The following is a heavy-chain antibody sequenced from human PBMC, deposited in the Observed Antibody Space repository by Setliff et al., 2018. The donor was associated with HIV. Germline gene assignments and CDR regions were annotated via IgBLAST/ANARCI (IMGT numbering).Heavy chain of an antibody. CDR2: INSDGSQK. V-gene: IGHV3-74*01. J-gene: IGHJ6*02. D-gene: IGHD2-15*01. Sequence: LSLSCTASGSTFSSYWMHWVRQAPGKGLVWVSRINSDGSQKYYVDSVKGRFTISRDNSKNTLYLQMNSLRVEDTAVYYCAKDVCSGAYCYAYYYYGMDVWGQGTMVTVSS. CDR3: AKDVCSGAYCYAYYYYGMDV. CDR1: GSTFSSYW.